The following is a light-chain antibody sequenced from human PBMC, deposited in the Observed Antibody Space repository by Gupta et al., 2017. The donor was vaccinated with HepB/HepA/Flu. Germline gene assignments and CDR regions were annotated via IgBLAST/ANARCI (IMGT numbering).Light chain of an antibody. CDR2: DDS. CDR1: NIRSKS. J-gene: IGLJ3*02. V-gene: IGLV3-21*02. Sequence: SYVLTQPPSVSVAPGQTARITCGGDNIRSKSVHWYHQKPGQAPVLVVYDDSARPSGIPERFSGSNSGNTATLTISRVEAGDEADYYCHVWDTSSDHGVFGGGTKLTVL. CDR3: HVWDTSSDHGV.